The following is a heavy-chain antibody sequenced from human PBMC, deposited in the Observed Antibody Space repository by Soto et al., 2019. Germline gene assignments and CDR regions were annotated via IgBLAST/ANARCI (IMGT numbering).Heavy chain of an antibody. CDR1: GYTFNNYG. Sequence: QVQLVQSGAEVKKPGASVKVSCKASGYTFNNYGISWVRQAPGQGLEWMGGIGPYNGNTDHAQHFQGRVTMTTDTSTNTAYMELRSLRSDDTALYYCARCYCSVGSCYTCWHFDLWGRGTLVTVSS. CDR3: ARCYCSVGSCYTCWHFDL. CDR2: IGPYNGNT. V-gene: IGHV1-18*01. J-gene: IGHJ2*01. D-gene: IGHD2-15*01.